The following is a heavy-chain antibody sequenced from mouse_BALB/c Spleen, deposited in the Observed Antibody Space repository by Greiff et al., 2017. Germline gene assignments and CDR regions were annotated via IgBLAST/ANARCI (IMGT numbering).Heavy chain of an antibody. V-gene: IGHV14-3*02. J-gene: IGHJ4*01. CDR2: IDPANGNT. CDR3: ATDSSGHYAMDY. Sequence: EVKLQESGAELVKPGASVKLSCTASGFNIKDTYMHWVKQRPEQGLEWIGRIDPANGNTKYDPKFQGKATITADTSSNTAYLQLSSLTSEDTAVYYCATDSSGHYAMDYWGQGTSVTVSS. CDR1: GFNIKDTY. D-gene: IGHD3-2*01.